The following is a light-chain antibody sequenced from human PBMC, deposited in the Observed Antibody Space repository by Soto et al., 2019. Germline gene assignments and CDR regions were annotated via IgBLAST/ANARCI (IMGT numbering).Light chain of an antibody. CDR3: MQALQTWT. J-gene: IGKJ1*01. Sequence: IVMTQSPLSLPVTPGEPASISCRSSQSLLHTNGYNYLDWYLQKPGQSPQLLIYLGSNRASGVPDRFSGSGSGTDFTLRISRVEAEDVGVDYCMQALQTWTFGQGTKVEIK. V-gene: IGKV2-28*01. CDR1: QSLLHTNGYNY. CDR2: LGS.